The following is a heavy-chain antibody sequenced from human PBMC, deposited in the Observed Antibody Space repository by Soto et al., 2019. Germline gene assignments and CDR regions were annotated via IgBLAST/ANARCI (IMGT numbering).Heavy chain of an antibody. J-gene: IGHJ4*02. CDR3: ARLGGYYQAFDQ. CDR2: IYYSGST. D-gene: IGHD3-22*01. V-gene: IGHV4-59*08. CDR1: WGSIIGFC. Sequence: FGILCLPRTVSWGSIIGFCWRRFRQPPGKGLEWIGYIYYSGSTTYTPSLKSRVTIAVDTSKNQFSLRLNSVTAADTAVYYCARLGGYYQAFDQWGQGSLVTVSS.